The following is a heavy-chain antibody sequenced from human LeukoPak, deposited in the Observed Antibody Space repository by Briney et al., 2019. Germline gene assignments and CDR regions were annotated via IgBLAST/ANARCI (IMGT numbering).Heavy chain of an antibody. V-gene: IGHV3-20*04. J-gene: IGHJ3*02. CDR3: AKDGVVVVAATTLPDAFDI. D-gene: IGHD2-15*01. Sequence: GGSLRLSCAASGFTVSSNYMSWVRQAPGKGLEWVSGINWNSGNTGYADFVKGRFTISRDDAKNSLYLQMNSLRAEDTAVYYCAKDGVVVVAATTLPDAFDIWGQGTMVTVSS. CDR2: INWNSGNT. CDR1: GFTVSSNY.